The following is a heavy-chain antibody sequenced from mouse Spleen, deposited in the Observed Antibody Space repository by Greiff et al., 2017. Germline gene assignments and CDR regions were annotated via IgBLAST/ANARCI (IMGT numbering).Heavy chain of an antibody. J-gene: IGHJ3*01. D-gene: IGHD2-3*01. CDR3: NAPDGYYGAY. V-gene: IGHV14-4*02. Sequence: EVQLQQSGAELVRSGASVKLSCTASGFNIKDYYMHWVKQRPEQGLEWIGWIDPENGDTEYAPKFQGKATMTADTSSNTAYLQLRSLTSEDTAVYYCNAPDGYYGAYWGQGTLVTVSA. CDR2: IDPENGDT. CDR1: GFNIKDYY.